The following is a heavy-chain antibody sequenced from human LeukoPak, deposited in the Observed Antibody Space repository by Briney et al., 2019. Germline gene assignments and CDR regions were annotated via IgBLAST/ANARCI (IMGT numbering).Heavy chain of an antibody. Sequence: ASVKVSCKASGYTFTGYYMHWVRQAPGQGLEWMGWINPNSGGTNYAQKFQGRVTMTRDTSISTAYMELSRLRSDDTAVYYCTRDGWPDSNRRFDYWGQGTLVTVSS. D-gene: IGHD4-11*01. V-gene: IGHV1-2*02. CDR1: GYTFTGYY. CDR2: INPNSGGT. J-gene: IGHJ4*02. CDR3: TRDGWPDSNRRFDY.